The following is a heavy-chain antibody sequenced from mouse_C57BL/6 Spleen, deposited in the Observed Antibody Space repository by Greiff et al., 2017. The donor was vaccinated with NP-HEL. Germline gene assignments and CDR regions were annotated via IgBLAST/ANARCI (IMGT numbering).Heavy chain of an antibody. CDR1: GFTFSDYG. J-gene: IGHJ1*03. CDR2: ISSGSSTI. CDR3: ARTNWVWYFDV. D-gene: IGHD4-1*01. V-gene: IGHV5-17*01. Sequence: EVKLVESGGGLVKPGGSLKLSCAASGFTFSDYGMHWVRQAPEKGLEWVAYISSGSSTIYYADTVKGRFTISRDNAKNTLFLQMTSLRSEDTAMYYCARTNWVWYFDVWGTGTTVTVSS.